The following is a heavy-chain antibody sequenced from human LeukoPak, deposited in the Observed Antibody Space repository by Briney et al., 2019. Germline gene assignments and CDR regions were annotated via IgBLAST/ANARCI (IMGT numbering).Heavy chain of an antibody. CDR1: GFTFSSYA. J-gene: IGHJ4*02. Sequence: PGGSLRLSCAAPGFTFSSYAMSWVRQAPGKGLDWVSAVSGGGDTYYADSVKGRFTISRDNSKNTLYLQMNSLRAEDTAIYYCAKGASGPFDYWGQGTLVIVSS. CDR2: VSGGGDT. CDR3: AKGASGPFDY. D-gene: IGHD2-15*01. V-gene: IGHV3-23*01.